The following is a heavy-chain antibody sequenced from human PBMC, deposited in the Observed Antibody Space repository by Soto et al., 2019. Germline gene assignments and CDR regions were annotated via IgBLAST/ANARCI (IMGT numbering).Heavy chain of an antibody. V-gene: IGHV4-30-2*01. D-gene: IGHD1-26*01. CDR2: INHLETT. CDR3: ARGGGSDSFDY. Sequence: PSETLSLTCTVSGASITFGGYSWSWIRQTPGKGLEWIGYINHLETTFYNPSFESRLTLSIDRAKNQFSLKLHSMSGADRAVYFCARGGGSDSFDYWGQGILVTVSS. CDR1: GASITFGGYS. J-gene: IGHJ4*02.